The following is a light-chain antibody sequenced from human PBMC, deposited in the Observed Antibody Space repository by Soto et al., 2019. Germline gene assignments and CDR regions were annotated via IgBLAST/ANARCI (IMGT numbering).Light chain of an antibody. Sequence: DIQMTQSPSTLSASVGDRVTITRRASQSLSGWLAWYQQKPGKAPKLLMYDASTLQSGVPSRFSGSGSGTEFTLTISSLQPDDFATYYCQQYNSYLVTFGGGTKVDIK. J-gene: IGKJ4*01. CDR2: DAS. V-gene: IGKV1-5*01. CDR1: QSLSGW. CDR3: QQYNSYLVT.